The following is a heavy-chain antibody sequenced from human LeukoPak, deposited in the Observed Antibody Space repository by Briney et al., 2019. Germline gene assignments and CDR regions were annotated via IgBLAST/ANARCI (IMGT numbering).Heavy chain of an antibody. CDR1: GFTFSTYA. D-gene: IGHD4-11*01. CDR3: AKRIGRVGPTSSRYFES. Sequence: GGSLRLSCAASGFTFSTYAMSWVRQAPGKGLEWVSTFAISGNTYYADSVKGRFTISRDNSKNTLSLQMNSLRAEDTAVYYCAKRIGRVGPTSSRYFESWGQGTLVTVSS. CDR2: FAISGNT. J-gene: IGHJ4*02. V-gene: IGHV3-23*01.